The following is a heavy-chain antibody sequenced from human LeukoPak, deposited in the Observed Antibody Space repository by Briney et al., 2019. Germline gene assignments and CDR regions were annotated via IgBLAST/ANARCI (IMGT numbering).Heavy chain of an antibody. Sequence: GGSLRLSCAASGFTFSSYAMSWVRQAPGKGLEWVSAISGSGGSTYYADSVKGRFTISRDNSKNTLYLQMNSLRAEDTAVYYCAKEKGIAWEGPSDMGAAPRAYYYYGMDVWGQGTTVTVSS. CDR3: AKEKGIAWEGPSDMGAAPRAYYYYGMDV. CDR1: GFTFSSYA. V-gene: IGHV3-23*01. CDR2: ISGSGGST. J-gene: IGHJ6*02. D-gene: IGHD6-13*01.